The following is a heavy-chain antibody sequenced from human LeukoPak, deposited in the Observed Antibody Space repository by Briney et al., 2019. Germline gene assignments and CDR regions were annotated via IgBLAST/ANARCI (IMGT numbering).Heavy chain of an antibody. J-gene: IGHJ5*02. CDR2: ISAYNANT. V-gene: IGHV1-18*04. D-gene: IGHD1-14*01. Sequence: ASVKVSCKASGYTFTGYYMHWVRQAPGQGLEWMGWISAYNANTNYAQKLQGRVTMTTDTSTSTAYMELRSLRSDDTAVYYCARDLGNPQGWFDPWGQGTLVTVSS. CDR1: GYTFTGYY. CDR3: ARDLGNPQGWFDP.